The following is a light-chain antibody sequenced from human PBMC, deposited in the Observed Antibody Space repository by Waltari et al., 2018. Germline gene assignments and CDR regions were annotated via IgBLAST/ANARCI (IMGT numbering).Light chain of an antibody. CDR3: QQHSNWLT. CDR2: ESS. CDR1: QSVSNS. Sequence: EIVLTQSPATLPLYPGESAPLSSRASQSVSNSLGWYQQKPAPAPSLLISESSNSATGIPARFSGRGSGTDFTLTINSLEPEDFAVYYCQQHSNWLTFGGGTKVEIK. J-gene: IGKJ4*01. V-gene: IGKV3-11*01.